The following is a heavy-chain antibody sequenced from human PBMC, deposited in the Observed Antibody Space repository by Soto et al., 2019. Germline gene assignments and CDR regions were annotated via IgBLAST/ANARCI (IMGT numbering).Heavy chain of an antibody. J-gene: IGHJ4*02. CDR2: INAGNGNT. Sequence: GVSAKVSCEASGYTFTSYAMQWARQATGQRLEWMGWINAGNGNTKYSQKFQGRGTITSDTSASTAYMELSSLRSEDTAVYYCARSDYDIVTGYQELYDYWGQGTLVTVSS. D-gene: IGHD3-9*01. CDR3: ARSDYDIVTGYQELYDY. V-gene: IGHV1-3*01. CDR1: GYTFTSYA.